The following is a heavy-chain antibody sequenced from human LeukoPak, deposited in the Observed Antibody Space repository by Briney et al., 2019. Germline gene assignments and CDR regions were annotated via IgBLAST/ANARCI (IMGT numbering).Heavy chain of an antibody. D-gene: IGHD4-17*01. Sequence: SETLSLTCAVYGGSFSGYYWSWIRQPPGKGLEWIGEINHSGSTNYNPSLKSRVTISVDTSKNQFSLKLSSVTAADTAVYYCARGTPLGVTTSWYFDLWGRGTLVTVSS. J-gene: IGHJ2*01. V-gene: IGHV4-34*01. CDR3: ARGTPLGVTTSWYFDL. CDR2: INHSGST. CDR1: GGSFSGYY.